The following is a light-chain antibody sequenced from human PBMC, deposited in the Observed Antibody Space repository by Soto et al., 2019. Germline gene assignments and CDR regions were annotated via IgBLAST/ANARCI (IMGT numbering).Light chain of an antibody. CDR2: AAS. CDR3: QQYNNWPLT. J-gene: IGKJ4*01. V-gene: IGKV3-15*01. Sequence: EVVMTQSPATLSVSLGDRATLSCRASQSVSSYLTWYQQKPGQAPRLLVYAASTRATGVPARFSGSGSGTEFPLTISSPQSEDFAVYSCQQYNNWPLTFGGGTKVEIK. CDR1: QSVSSY.